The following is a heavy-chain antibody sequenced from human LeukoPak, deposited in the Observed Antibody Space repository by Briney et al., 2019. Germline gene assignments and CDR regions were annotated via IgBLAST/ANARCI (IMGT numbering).Heavy chain of an antibody. D-gene: IGHD2-2*01. Sequence: SETLSLTCGVYGGSFGGYHWTWIRQTPGKRLEWIGEITYGGTTNYNPSLRRRVTMSVDTSKKQFSLHLTSVTAADTAVYYCVRGRYCSSANCYDYFDPWGPGTHVSVSS. CDR2: ITYGGTT. J-gene: IGHJ5*02. CDR3: VRGRYCSSANCYDYFDP. CDR1: GGSFGGYH. V-gene: IGHV4-34*01.